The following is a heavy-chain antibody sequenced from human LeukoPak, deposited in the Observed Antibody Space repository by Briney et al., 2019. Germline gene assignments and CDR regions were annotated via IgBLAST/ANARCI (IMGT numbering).Heavy chain of an antibody. V-gene: IGHV3-7*04. D-gene: IGHD6-13*01. CDR2: INQDGSVK. CDR3: AGADSGSWDFGR. CDR1: GFTFSRYW. J-gene: IGHJ4*02. Sequence: PGGSLRLSCAASGFTFSRYWMSWVRQAPGKGLEWVANINQDGSVKYYMDSAKGRFTISRDNAKNSLYLQMNSLRADDTGVYYCAGADSGSWDFGRGAQGTLVTVSS.